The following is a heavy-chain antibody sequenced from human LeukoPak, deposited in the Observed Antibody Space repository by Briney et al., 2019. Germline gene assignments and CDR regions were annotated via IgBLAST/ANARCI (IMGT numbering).Heavy chain of an antibody. J-gene: IGHJ6*03. CDR2: ISGSGDET. V-gene: IGHV3-23*01. CDR3: AKDTTAWWYHRAYMNV. D-gene: IGHD2-15*01. Sequence: PGGSLRLSCAASGFTLSNYAMSWVRQAPGGGLEWVSAISGSGDETYHADSVRGRFTISRDNSKNTLSLQMNSLRVDDSAVYFCAKDTTAWWYHRAYMNVWGKGTTVTVSS. CDR1: GFTLSNYA.